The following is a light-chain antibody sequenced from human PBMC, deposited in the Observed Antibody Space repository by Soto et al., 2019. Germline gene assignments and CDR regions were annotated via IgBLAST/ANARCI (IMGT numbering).Light chain of an antibody. V-gene: IGLV1-47*02. CDR3: AAWDDSLSGPL. CDR1: TSNIGSNY. J-gene: IGLJ2*01. CDR2: SNY. Sequence: QSVLTQPPSASGTPGQRVTISCSGDTSNIGSNYVYWYQQLPGTAPKLLIYSNYLRPSGVPDRFSGSKSGTSASLAISGLRSEDEADYYCAAWDDSLSGPLFGGRTKFTVL.